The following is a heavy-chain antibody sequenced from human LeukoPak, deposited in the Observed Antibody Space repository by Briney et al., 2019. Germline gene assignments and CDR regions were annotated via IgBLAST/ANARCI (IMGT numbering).Heavy chain of an antibody. CDR1: GFTFSSYG. CDR3: ARDGLAAATLHWCFDL. J-gene: IGHJ2*01. D-gene: IGHD2-15*01. Sequence: GGTLRLSCAASGFTFSSYGMSWVRQAPGKGLEWVSGISGSGGRTYYADSVKGRFTISRDNSKNTLYVQMNSLRAEDTAVYYCARDGLAAATLHWCFDLWGRGTLVTISS. CDR2: ISGSGGRT. V-gene: IGHV3-23*01.